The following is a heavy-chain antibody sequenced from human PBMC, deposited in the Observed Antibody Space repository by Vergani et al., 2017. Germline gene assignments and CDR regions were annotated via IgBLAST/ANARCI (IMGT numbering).Heavy chain of an antibody. CDR2: IWYDGSNK. Sequence: QVQLVESGGGVVQPGRSLRLSCAASGFTFSSYGMHWVRQAPGKGLEWVAVIWYDGSNKYYADSVKGRFTISRDNSKNTLYVQMNSLRAEDTAVYYCAREGTAAVGTTLLFDYWGQGTLVTVSS. CDR1: GFTFSSYG. D-gene: IGHD6-13*01. CDR3: AREGTAAVGTTLLFDY. V-gene: IGHV3-33*01. J-gene: IGHJ4*02.